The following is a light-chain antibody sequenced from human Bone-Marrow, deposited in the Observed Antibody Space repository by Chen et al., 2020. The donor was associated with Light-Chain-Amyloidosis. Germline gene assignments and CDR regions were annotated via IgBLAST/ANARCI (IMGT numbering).Light chain of an antibody. V-gene: IGLV3-25*03. CDR2: RDT. Sequence: SYELTQPPSVSVCPGQTERITCSGDDLPTKYAYWYQQKPGQAPVLVIHRDTERPSGISERFSGSSSGTTATLTISGVQAEDEADYHCQSADSSGTYEVIFGGGTKLTVL. CDR3: QSADSSGTYEVI. J-gene: IGLJ2*01. CDR1: DLPTKY.